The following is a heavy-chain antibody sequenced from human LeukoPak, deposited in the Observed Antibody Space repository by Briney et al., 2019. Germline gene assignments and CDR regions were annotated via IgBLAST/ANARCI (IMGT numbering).Heavy chain of an antibody. CDR3: ARGSSAGASLRHDY. CDR1: GFTFSSYW. Sequence: GGSLRLSCAASGFTFSSYWMSWVRQAPGKGLEWVANIKEDGSEENYVDSVKGRFTISRDNAKKSLYLQMNSLRAEDTAVYYCARGSSAGASLRHDYWGQGTLVTVCS. V-gene: IGHV3-7*01. CDR2: IKEDGSEE. D-gene: IGHD1-26*01. J-gene: IGHJ4*02.